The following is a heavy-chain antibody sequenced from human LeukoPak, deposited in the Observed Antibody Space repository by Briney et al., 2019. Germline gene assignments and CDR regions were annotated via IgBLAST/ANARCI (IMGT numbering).Heavy chain of an antibody. D-gene: IGHD1-7*01. CDR3: ARANWNYMNWFDP. J-gene: IGHJ5*02. CDR2: IIPIFGTA. Sequence: SVKVSCKASGYTFTSYAINWVRQAPGQGLEWMGGIIPIFGTANYAQKFQGRVTITTDESTSTAYMELSSLRSEDTAVYYCARANWNYMNWFDPWGQGTLVTVSS. CDR1: GYTFTSYA. V-gene: IGHV1-69*05.